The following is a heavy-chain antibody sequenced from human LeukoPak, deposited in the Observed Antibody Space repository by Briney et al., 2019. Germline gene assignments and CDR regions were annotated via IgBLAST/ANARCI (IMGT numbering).Heavy chain of an antibody. CDR2: IYYSGST. V-gene: IGHV4-59*08. CDR3: ARLNKTPTVYYYDSSGEIDS. Sequence: SETLSLTCTVSGYSISSYYWSWIRQPPGKGLEWIGYIYYSGSTNYNPSLKSRVTISVNTSKNQFSLKLSSVTAADTAVYYCARLNKTPTVYYYDSSGEIDSWGQGTLVTVSS. J-gene: IGHJ4*02. CDR1: GYSISSYY. D-gene: IGHD3-22*01.